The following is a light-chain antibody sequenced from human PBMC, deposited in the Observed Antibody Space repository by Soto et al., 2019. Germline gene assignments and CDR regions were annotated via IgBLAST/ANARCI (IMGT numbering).Light chain of an antibody. CDR3: HQYGTLYT. CDR1: QSVSSSY. V-gene: IGKV3-20*01. CDR2: GAS. Sequence: EIVLTQSPGTLSLSPGERATLSCRASQSVSSSYLAWYQQKPGQAPRLLIYGASSRATGIPDRFSGSGSGKDFPLTISRLEPEDFAVYYCHQYGTLYTFGQGTKLEIK. J-gene: IGKJ2*01.